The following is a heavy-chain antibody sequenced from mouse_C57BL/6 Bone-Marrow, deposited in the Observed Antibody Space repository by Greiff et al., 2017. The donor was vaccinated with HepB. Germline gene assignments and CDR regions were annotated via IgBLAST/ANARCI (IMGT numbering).Heavy chain of an antibody. V-gene: IGHV1-81*01. CDR2: IYPRSGNT. CDR3: ARGGDSNYAY. J-gene: IGHJ3*01. D-gene: IGHD2-5*01. Sequence: QVQLQQSGAELARPGASVKLSCKASGYTFTSYGISWVKQRTGQGLEWIGEIYPRSGNTYYNEKFKGKATLTADKSSSTAYMELRSLTSEDSAVYFCARGGDSNYAYWGQGTLVTVSA. CDR1: GYTFTSYG.